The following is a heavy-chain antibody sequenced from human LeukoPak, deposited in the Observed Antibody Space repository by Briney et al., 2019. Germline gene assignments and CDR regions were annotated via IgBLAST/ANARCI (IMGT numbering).Heavy chain of an antibody. CDR2: ISSSGSTI. V-gene: IGHV3-11*04. Sequence: GGSLRLSCAASGFTFSNYYMSWIRQAPGKGLEWVSYISSSGSTIYYADSVKGRFTISRVNAKNSLYLQMNSLRAEDTAVYYWAREGGEWELLRTFDYWGQGTLVTVSS. CDR1: GFTFSNYY. J-gene: IGHJ4*02. D-gene: IGHD1-26*01. CDR3: AREGGEWELLRTFDY.